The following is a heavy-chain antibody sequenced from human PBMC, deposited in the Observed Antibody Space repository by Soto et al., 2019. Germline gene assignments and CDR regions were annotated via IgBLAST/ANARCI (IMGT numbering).Heavy chain of an antibody. Sequence: QVQLVESGGGVVQPGGSLRLSCVASGFTFSSYGMHWVRQAPGKGLEWVALIWYNGDKKYYADSVKGRFTISRDNSQNTLFLQLNSLRTEDTAVYYCAKEGLKYAIAVAGGDSWGQGTLVTVSS. D-gene: IGHD6-19*01. CDR3: AKEGLKYAIAVAGGDS. CDR1: GFTFSSYG. J-gene: IGHJ4*02. V-gene: IGHV3-33*06. CDR2: IWYNGDKK.